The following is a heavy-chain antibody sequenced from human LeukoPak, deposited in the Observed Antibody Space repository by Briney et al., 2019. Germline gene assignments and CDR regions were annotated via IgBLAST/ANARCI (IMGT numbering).Heavy chain of an antibody. Sequence: PGGSLRLSRAASGFTFSSYWMSWVRQAPGKGLEWVANIKQDGSEKYYVDSVKGRFTISRDNAKNSLYLQMNSLRAEDTAVYYCARDAPKGERIFGVVINYMDVWGKGTTVTVSS. CDR1: GFTFSSYW. J-gene: IGHJ6*03. V-gene: IGHV3-7*01. D-gene: IGHD3-3*01. CDR3: ARDAPKGERIFGVVINYMDV. CDR2: IKQDGSEK.